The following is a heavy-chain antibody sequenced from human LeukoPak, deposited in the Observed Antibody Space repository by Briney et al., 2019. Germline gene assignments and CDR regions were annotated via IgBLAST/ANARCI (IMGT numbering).Heavy chain of an antibody. CDR1: GFTFSSYA. CDR3: ARATVVSPNY. CDR2: ISGSGDNT. J-gene: IGHJ4*02. V-gene: IGHV3-23*01. D-gene: IGHD4-23*01. Sequence: GSLRLSCAASGFTFSSYAMNWVRQAPGKGLEWVSIISGSGDNTYYTDSVKGRFTISRDNSKNTLYLQMNSLRAEDTAVYYCARATVVSPNYWGQGTLVTVSS.